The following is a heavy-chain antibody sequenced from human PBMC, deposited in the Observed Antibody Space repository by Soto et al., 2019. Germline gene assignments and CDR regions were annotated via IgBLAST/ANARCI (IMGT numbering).Heavy chain of an antibody. CDR3: ATERLGFCDSDNCYRHYFDS. J-gene: IGHJ4*02. CDR1: GDTLSELS. V-gene: IGHV1-24*01. CDR2: FDPEGDEI. D-gene: IGHD2-21*02. Sequence: ASVKVSCKVSGDTLSELSIHWVRQAPGKGLEWMGRFDPEGDEIVYAQKFQGRVTMTEDTSTDTSYMEVTSLTSEDTAVYYCATERLGFCDSDNCYRHYFDSWGQGSPVTVSS.